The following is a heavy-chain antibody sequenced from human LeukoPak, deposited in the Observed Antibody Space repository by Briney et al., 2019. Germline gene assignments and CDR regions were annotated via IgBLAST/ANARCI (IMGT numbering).Heavy chain of an antibody. Sequence: SETLSLTCTVSGGSISSYNWNWIRQPPGKGLEWIGYISESGSTNYNSSLENRVTLSLDTSKNEISLNLRPATVADTAVYYCARQDALGKYPPPYYMDVWGKGTTVIVS. CDR1: GGSISSYN. V-gene: IGHV4-59*08. CDR2: ISESGST. D-gene: IGHD3-16*01. CDR3: ARQDALGKYPPPYYMDV. J-gene: IGHJ6*03.